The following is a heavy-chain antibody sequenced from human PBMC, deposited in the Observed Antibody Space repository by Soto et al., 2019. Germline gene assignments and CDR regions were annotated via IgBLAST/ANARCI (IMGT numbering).Heavy chain of an antibody. CDR1: GGSISSGGYY. CDR2: IYYSGST. D-gene: IGHD6-19*01. J-gene: IGHJ6*02. CDR3: ARDRKQWLETGSYYYYGMDV. V-gene: IGHV4-31*03. Sequence: SETLSLTCTVSGGSISSGGYYWSWIRQHPGKGLEWIGYIYYSGSTYYNPSLKSRVTISVDTSKNQFSLKLSSVTAADTAVYYCARDRKQWLETGSYYYYGMDVWGQGTTVTVSS.